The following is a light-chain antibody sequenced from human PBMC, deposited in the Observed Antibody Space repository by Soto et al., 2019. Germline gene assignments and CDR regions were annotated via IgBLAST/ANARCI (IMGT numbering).Light chain of an antibody. CDR1: QSITSW. V-gene: IGKV1-5*03. J-gene: IGKJ1*01. CDR2: KAS. CDR3: QQYSNYWT. Sequence: DIQMTQSPSTVSASVGDRVTITCRASQSITSWLAWYQQKPGKAPKLLIYKASSLESGVPSRFSGSGSGTEFTLTISSLQPDDFATYYCQQYSNYWTFGQGTKVEIK.